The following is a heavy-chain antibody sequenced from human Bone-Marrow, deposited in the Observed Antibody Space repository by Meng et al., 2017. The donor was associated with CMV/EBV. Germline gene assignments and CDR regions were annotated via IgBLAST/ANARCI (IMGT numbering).Heavy chain of an antibody. CDR2: IIPIFGTA. V-gene: IGHV1-69*05. D-gene: IGHD6-19*01. CDR1: GYTFTSYD. CDR3: ARLMTVIAVAGNDAFDI. Sequence: SVKVSCKASGYTFTSYDISWVRQAPGQGLEWMGGIIPIFGTANYAQKFQGRVTITTDESTSTAYMELSSLRSEDTAVYYCARLMTVIAVAGNDAFDIWGQGTMVTVSS. J-gene: IGHJ3*02.